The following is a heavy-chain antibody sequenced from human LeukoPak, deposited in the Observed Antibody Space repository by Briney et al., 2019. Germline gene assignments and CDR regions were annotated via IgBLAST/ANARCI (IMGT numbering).Heavy chain of an antibody. CDR2: ISYDGSNK. J-gene: IGHJ6*02. CDR3: AKDLAPVYGDYGYFYYGMDV. V-gene: IGHV3-30-3*01. Sequence: QPGRSLRLSCAASGFTFSSYAMHWVRQAPGKGLEWVAVISYDGSNKYYADSVKGRFTISRDNSKNTLYLQMNSLRAEDTAVYYCAKDLAPVYGDYGYFYYGMDVWGQGTTVTVSS. CDR1: GFTFSSYA. D-gene: IGHD4-17*01.